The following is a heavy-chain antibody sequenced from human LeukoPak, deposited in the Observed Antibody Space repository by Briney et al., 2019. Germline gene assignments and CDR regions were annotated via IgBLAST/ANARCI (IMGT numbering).Heavy chain of an antibody. CDR3: ARLDYYDILTGYSL. J-gene: IGHJ4*02. D-gene: IGHD3-9*01. Sequence: GGSLRLSCVASGWTFSRYWMSWVRQAPGKGLEWVANIKQDGSEKYYVDSVKGRFTISRDNAKNSLYLQMNSLRAEDTAVYYCARLDYYDILTGYSLWGQGTLVTVSS. CDR1: GWTFSRYW. V-gene: IGHV3-7*01. CDR2: IKQDGSEK.